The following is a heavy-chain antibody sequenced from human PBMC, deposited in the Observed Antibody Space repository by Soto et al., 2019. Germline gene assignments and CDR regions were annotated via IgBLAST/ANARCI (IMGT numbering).Heavy chain of an antibody. CDR3: ARFVGYGGPYCYYYYYMDL. CDR1: GGSINSYY. D-gene: IGHD3-16*01. CDR2: IYYSGST. Sequence: SETLSLTCTVSGGSINSYYWSWILQPPGKGLEWIGYIYYSGSTNYNPSLKSRVTISVDTSKNQFSLKLSSVTAADTAVYYCARFVGYGGPYCYYYYYMDLWGKGTTVTVSS. J-gene: IGHJ6*03. V-gene: IGHV4-59*01.